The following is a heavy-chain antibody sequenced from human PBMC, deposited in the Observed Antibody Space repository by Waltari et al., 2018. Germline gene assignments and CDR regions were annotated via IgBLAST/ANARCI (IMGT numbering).Heavy chain of an antibody. CDR3: ASQQVNWSDAFDI. CDR2: MVPSFGTA. J-gene: IGHJ3*02. D-gene: IGHD1-1*01. V-gene: IGHV1-69*14. CDR1: GGTFSSYA. Sequence: QVQLVQSGAEVKKPGSSVKVSCKASGGTFSSYAISWVRPAPGKGHEGRGGMVPSFGTANYEQKFQGRVTITADKSTGTAYMELSNLRSEDTAVYYCASQQVNWSDAFDIWGQGTMVTGSS.